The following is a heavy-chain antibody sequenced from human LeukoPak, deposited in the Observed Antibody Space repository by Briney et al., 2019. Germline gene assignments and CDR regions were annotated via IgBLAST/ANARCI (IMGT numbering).Heavy chain of an antibody. CDR3: ARGDIVVVPAAGGIDYYYGMDV. CDR2: INPSGGST. CDR1: GYTFTSYD. V-gene: IGHV1-46*01. Sequence: ASVKVSCKASGYTFTSYDINWVRQAPGQGLEWMGIINPSGGSTSYAQKFQGRVTMTRDTSTSTVYMELSSLRSEDTAVYYCARGDIVVVPAAGGIDYYYGMDVWGQGTTVTVSS. D-gene: IGHD2-2*01. J-gene: IGHJ6*02.